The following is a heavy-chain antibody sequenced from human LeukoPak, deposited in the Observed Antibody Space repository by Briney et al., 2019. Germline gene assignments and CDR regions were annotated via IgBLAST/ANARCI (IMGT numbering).Heavy chain of an antibody. CDR1: GFTFSTYS. CDR2: ISSISSNI. V-gene: IGHV3-21*01. D-gene: IGHD1-26*01. J-gene: IGHJ4*02. CDR3: ARSRYGGQGPYYSDH. Sequence: PGGSLRLSCAASGFTFSTYSMNWVRQAPGKGLEWVSSISSISSNIYYADSVKDRFTISRDNAKNSLYLQMSSLRAEDTALYYCARSRYGGQGPYYSDHWRQGTLVTVSS.